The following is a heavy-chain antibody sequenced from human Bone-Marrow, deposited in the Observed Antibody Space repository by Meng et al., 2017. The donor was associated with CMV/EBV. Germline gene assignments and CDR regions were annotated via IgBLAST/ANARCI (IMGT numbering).Heavy chain of an antibody. CDR2: IWYDGSNK. Sequence: GGSLRLSCAASGFTFSSYGMHWVRQAPGKGLEWVAFIWYDGSNKDYADSVKGRFTISRDNSKNTLYLQMNSLRAEDTAAYYCAKDRWDIADNPYYFDCWGQGTLVTVSS. CDR3: AKDRWDIADNPYYFDC. D-gene: IGHD5-12*01. J-gene: IGHJ4*02. V-gene: IGHV3-30*02. CDR1: GFTFSSYG.